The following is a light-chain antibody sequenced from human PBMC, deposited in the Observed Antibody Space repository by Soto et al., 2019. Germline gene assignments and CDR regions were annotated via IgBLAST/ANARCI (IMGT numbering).Light chain of an antibody. V-gene: IGKV1-33*01. Sequence: DIQMTQSPSSLSASVGYRVTITCQASQDINNYLNWYQQKSGKAPKLLIYDASDLETGVPSRFSGSGSGTDFTFTINSLQPEDIATYYCQQYEIFPITFGQGTRLEIK. CDR1: QDINNY. CDR2: DAS. J-gene: IGKJ5*01. CDR3: QQYEIFPIT.